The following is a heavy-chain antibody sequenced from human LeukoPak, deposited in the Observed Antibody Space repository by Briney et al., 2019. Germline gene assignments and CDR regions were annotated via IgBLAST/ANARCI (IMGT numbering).Heavy chain of an antibody. CDR2: IDPSDAYT. D-gene: IGHD6-13*01. CDR1: GYSFTSYW. CDR3: ASSKSVIAAAGTADY. V-gene: IGHV5-10-1*01. Sequence: GESLKISCKGSGYSFTSYWISWVRQMPGKGLGWMGRIDPSDAYTNYSTSFQGHFTISADKSISTAYLQWSSLKASDTAMYYCASSKSVIAAAGTADYWGQGTLVAVCS. J-gene: IGHJ4*02.